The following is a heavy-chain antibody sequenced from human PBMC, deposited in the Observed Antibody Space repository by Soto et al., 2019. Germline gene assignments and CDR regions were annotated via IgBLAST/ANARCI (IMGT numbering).Heavy chain of an antibody. CDR2: IYYSGST. V-gene: IGHV4-39*01. CDR3: ARRGGSSPFDY. CDR1: GGSISSSSYY. J-gene: IGHJ4*02. Sequence: SETLSLTCTVSGGSISSSSYYWGWIRQPPGKGLEWIGSIYYSGSTYLNPSLKGRVHISVDTSKNQFSLKLSSVPAADTAVYYCARRGGSSPFDYWGQGTLVTVSS. D-gene: IGHD6-13*01.